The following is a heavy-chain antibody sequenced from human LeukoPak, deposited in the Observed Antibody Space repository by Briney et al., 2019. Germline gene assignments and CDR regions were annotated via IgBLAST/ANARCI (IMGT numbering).Heavy chain of an antibody. D-gene: IGHD1-26*01. CDR2: TNSGSST. V-gene: IGHV3-74*03. CDR3: ARTTSMSYVGDAFDI. Sequence: GSLRLSCAASGFTFSSYWMHWVRQAPGKGLVWVSRTNSGSSTTYADSVKGRFTISRDNAKNTLYLQMNSLRAEDTAVYYCARTTSMSYVGDAFDIWGQGTMVTVSS. J-gene: IGHJ3*02. CDR1: GFTFSSYW.